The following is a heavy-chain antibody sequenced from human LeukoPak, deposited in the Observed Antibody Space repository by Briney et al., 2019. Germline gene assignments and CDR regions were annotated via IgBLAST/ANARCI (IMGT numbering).Heavy chain of an antibody. Sequence: GGSLRLSCAASGFTLSNYAMHSVRPAPGKGLGWVAVISYDGSNKYHADSVKGRFTISRDKSKNTLYLQMNRLRAEDTAVYYCAISGYYSSPLDYWGQGNLVTVSS. CDR3: AISGYYSSPLDY. D-gene: IGHD3-22*01. CDR1: GFTLSNYA. V-gene: IGHV3-30-3*01. CDR2: ISYDGSNK. J-gene: IGHJ4*02.